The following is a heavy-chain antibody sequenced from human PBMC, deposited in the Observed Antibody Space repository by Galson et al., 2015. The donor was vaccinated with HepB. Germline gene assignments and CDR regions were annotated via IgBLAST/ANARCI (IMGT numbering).Heavy chain of an antibody. CDR1: GFSFSDYW. CDR3: TRDRRQYRRSWLGYWYFDL. Sequence: SLRLSCAGSGFSFSDYWMSWVRQAPGKGLVWVANIKEDGSETHYMDSARGRFTISRDNAKNSLYLQMNSLTVEDTAVYYCTRDRRQYRRSWLGYWYFDLWGRGALVTVSS. CDR2: IKEDGSET. D-gene: IGHD6-13*01. J-gene: IGHJ2*01. V-gene: IGHV3-7*03.